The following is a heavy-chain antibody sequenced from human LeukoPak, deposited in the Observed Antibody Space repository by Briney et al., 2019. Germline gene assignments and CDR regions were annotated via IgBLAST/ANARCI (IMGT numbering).Heavy chain of an antibody. CDR1: GGSISSGGYS. V-gene: IGHV4-30-2*01. CDR2: IYHSGST. J-gene: IGHJ4*02. CDR3: ARLTGNYVELRIDY. Sequence: SETLSLTCAVLGGSISSGGYSWTWIRQPPGKGLEWIGYIYHSGSTYSNPSLKSRVTISVDRSKNQFSLKLSSVTAADTAVYYCARLTGNYVELRIDYWGQGTLVTVSS. D-gene: IGHD4-11*01.